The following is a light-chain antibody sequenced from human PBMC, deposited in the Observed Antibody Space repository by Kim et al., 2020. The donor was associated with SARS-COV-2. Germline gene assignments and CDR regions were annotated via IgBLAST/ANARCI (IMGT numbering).Light chain of an antibody. V-gene: IGKV3-15*01. CDR1: ESIRNN. CDR3: QQYEIWPPLT. Sequence: EIVMSQSPATLSVSPGERVILSCRAGESIRNNLAWYQQRPGQAPRLLIYGASIRATGIPARFSGSGSGIDFILTISSLQSEDFAVYYCQQYEIWPPLTFGGGTKVDIK. J-gene: IGKJ4*01. CDR2: GAS.